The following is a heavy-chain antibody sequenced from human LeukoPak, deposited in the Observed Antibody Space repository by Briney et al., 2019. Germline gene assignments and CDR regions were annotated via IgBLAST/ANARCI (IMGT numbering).Heavy chain of an antibody. D-gene: IGHD3-10*01. V-gene: IGHV1-3*01. J-gene: IGHJ4*02. CDR2: INAGNGNT. CDR3: ASSGFAESFDY. Sequence: GASVKVSCKGSGYTFTSYAMHWVRQAPGQRLEWMGWINAGNGNTKYSQKFQGRVTITRDTSASTAYMELSILRSEDTAVYYCASSGFAESFDYWGEGTLVTVSS. CDR1: GYTFTSYA.